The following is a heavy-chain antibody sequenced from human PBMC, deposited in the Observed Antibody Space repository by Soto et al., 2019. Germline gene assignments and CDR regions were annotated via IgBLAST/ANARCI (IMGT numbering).Heavy chain of an antibody. J-gene: IGHJ4*02. CDR3: ARFKGCSGGSCYPYFDY. V-gene: IGHV3-30-3*01. Sequence: QVQLVESGGGVVQPGRSLRLSCAASGFTFNSYAMHWVRQAPGKGLEWVAVISYDGSNKYYADSVKGRFTISRDNSKNTQYLQMNSLRAEDTAVYYCARFKGCSGGSCYPYFDYWGQGTLVTVSS. CDR1: GFTFNSYA. D-gene: IGHD2-15*01. CDR2: ISYDGSNK.